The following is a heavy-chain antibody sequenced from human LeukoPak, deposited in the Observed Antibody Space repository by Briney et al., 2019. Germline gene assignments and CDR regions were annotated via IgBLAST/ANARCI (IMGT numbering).Heavy chain of an antibody. J-gene: IGHJ4*02. D-gene: IGHD3-22*01. CDR1: GGTFSSYA. CDR2: IIPIFGTA. Sequence: SVKVSCKASGGTFSSYAISWVRQAPGQGLEWMGGIIPIFGTANYAQKFQGRVTITADESTSTAYMELSSLRSEDTAVYYCASLDNDSSGYLGPYYFDYWGQGTLVTVSA. CDR3: ASLDNDSSGYLGPYYFDY. V-gene: IGHV1-69*13.